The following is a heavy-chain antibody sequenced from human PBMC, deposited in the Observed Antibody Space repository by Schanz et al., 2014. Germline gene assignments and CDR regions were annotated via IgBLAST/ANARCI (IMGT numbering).Heavy chain of an antibody. V-gene: IGHV3-74*01. CDR1: GFTFSVYW. CDR2: ISGDGTTT. CDR3: ARDYSGGGYDI. Sequence: EVQLVESGGGLVQPGGSLRLSCAASGFTFSVYWMHWVRQPPGEGLVSVSRISGDGTTTSYADSVKGRFTISRDNSNNMVYLQMNNLRPEDTALYYCARDYSGGGYDIWGQGTMVTVSS. D-gene: IGHD3-22*01. J-gene: IGHJ3*02.